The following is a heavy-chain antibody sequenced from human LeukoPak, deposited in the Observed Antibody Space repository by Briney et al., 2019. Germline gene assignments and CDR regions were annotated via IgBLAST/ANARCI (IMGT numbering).Heavy chain of an antibody. V-gene: IGHV3-7*01. J-gene: IGHJ4*02. CDR1: GFTLRTSW. D-gene: IGHD3-10*01. CDR2: IKQDGSEK. CDR3: AKDGGGPLD. Sequence: GGSLRLSCAASGFTLRTSWMSWVRQAPGKGLEWVGNIKQDGSEKNYVDSVKGRITISRDNAKNSLYLQMNNLRAEDTAVYYCAKDGGGPLDWGQGTLVTVSP.